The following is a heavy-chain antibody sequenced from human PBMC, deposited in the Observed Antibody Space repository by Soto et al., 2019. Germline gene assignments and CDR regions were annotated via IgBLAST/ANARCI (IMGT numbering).Heavy chain of an antibody. CDR3: AREGINNYNEYYFDS. D-gene: IGHD4-4*01. Sequence: GGSLRLSCAASGFTFSTYSMNWVRQAPGEGLEWVSSISGSGNYTHYADFLRGRFTISRDNAKTSLYLQMNSLRAEDTAAYYCAREGINNYNEYYFDSWGQGTVVTVSS. J-gene: IGHJ4*02. V-gene: IGHV3-21*01. CDR2: ISGSGNYT. CDR1: GFTFSTYS.